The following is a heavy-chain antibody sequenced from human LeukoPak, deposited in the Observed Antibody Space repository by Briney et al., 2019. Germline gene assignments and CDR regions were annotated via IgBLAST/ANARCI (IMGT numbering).Heavy chain of an antibody. CDR1: GGTFSSYA. CDR2: IIPIFGTA. CDR3: ARGGGIFGVVLMSYFDY. Sequence: SVKVSCKASGGTFSSYAISWVRQAPGQGFEWMGGIIPIFGTANYAQKFQGRVTITADESTSTAYMELSSLRSEDTAVYYCARGGGIFGVVLMSYFDYWGQGTLVTVSS. J-gene: IGHJ4*02. D-gene: IGHD3-3*01. V-gene: IGHV1-69*13.